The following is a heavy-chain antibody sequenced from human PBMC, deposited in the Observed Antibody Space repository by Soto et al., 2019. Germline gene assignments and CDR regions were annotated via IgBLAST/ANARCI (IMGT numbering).Heavy chain of an antibody. D-gene: IGHD3-10*01. Sequence: QVQLVESGGGVVQPGRSLRLSCAASGFTFSDYGMHWVRQAPGKGLEWVAVISYGGINKCYADSVRGRFTISRDDSKNTLYLQMNTLRVEDTAIYYCAKGRGMPDPDWADPWGQGTLVIVSS. CDR3: AKGRGMPDPDWADP. CDR2: ISYGGINK. J-gene: IGHJ5*02. V-gene: IGHV3-30*18. CDR1: GFTFSDYG.